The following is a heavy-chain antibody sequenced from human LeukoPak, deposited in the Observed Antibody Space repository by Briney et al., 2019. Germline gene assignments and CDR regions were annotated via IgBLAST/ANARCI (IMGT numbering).Heavy chain of an antibody. CDR1: GFTFSSYA. V-gene: IGHV3-23*01. CDR2: ISGSDGST. J-gene: IGHJ4*02. CDR3: ARDPNSSSGWGTYYFDY. Sequence: GGSLRLSCAASGFTFSSYAMSWVRQAPGKGLEWVSAISGSDGSTYYADSVKGRFTISRDNSKNTLYLQVNSLRAEDTAVYYCARDPNSSSGWGTYYFDYWGQGTLVTVSS. D-gene: IGHD6-6*01.